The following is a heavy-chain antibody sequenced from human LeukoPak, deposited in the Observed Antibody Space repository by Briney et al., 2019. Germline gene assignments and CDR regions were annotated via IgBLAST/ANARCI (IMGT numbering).Heavy chain of an antibody. CDR3: ATPSMDV. V-gene: IGHV3-48*01. Sequence: PGGSLRLSCAASGFTFSSYSMNSVRQAPGPGLEWVSYISSSSSTIYYADPVKGRFTISRDNAKNSLYLQMNSLRAEDTAVYYCATPSMDVWGQGTTVTVSS. CDR1: GFTFSSYS. CDR2: ISSSSSTI. J-gene: IGHJ6*02.